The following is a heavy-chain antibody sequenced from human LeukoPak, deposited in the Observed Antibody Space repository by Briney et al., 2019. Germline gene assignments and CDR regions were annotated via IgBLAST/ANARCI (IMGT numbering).Heavy chain of an antibody. CDR2: ISGSGGST. Sequence: GGSLRLSCAASGFTFSSYAMSWVRQAPGKGLEWVSAISGSGGSTYHADSVKGRFTISRDNSKNTLFLQMNSLRAEDTAVYYCAKDQEIVVVIKGNWFDPWGQGTLVTVSS. J-gene: IGHJ5*02. CDR3: AKDQEIVVVIKGNWFDP. V-gene: IGHV3-23*01. CDR1: GFTFSSYA. D-gene: IGHD3-22*01.